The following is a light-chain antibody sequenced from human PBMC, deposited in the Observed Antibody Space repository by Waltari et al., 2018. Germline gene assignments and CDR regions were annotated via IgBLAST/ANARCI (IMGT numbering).Light chain of an antibody. V-gene: IGKV1-5*03. J-gene: IGKJ2*01. Sequence: DIQMTQSPSPLSASVGARVTISCRASQSVGTWLAWYQQKPGKAPKLLIYMASSLDGGVPSRFSGSGSGTDFTLTISSLQPDDFATYSCQQYSSFSTFGQGTKV. CDR1: QSVGTW. CDR3: QQYSSFST. CDR2: MAS.